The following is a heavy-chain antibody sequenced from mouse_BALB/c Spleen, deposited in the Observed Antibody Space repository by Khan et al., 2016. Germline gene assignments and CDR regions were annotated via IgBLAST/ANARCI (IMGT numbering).Heavy chain of an antibody. J-gene: IGHJ2*01. CDR3: ARSGYGYDY. CDR1: GYAFSIYW. CDR2: IYPGDGDT. Sequence: QVQLQQPGAELVRPGSSVKISCKASGYAFSIYWMNWVKQRPGQGLEWIGQIYPGDGDTDYNGKFKDKATLTADKSSSTAYMQLSSLTSEDSAVCFCARSGYGYDYWGQGTTLTVSS. V-gene: IGHV1-80*01. D-gene: IGHD2-14*01.